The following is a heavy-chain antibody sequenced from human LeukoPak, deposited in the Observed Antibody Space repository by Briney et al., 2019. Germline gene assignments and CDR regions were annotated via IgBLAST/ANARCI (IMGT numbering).Heavy chain of an antibody. V-gene: IGHV1-2*02. D-gene: IGHD6-13*01. J-gene: IGHJ4*02. CDR2: INPNSGDT. CDR3: AREGIAAAGTLDY. Sequence: ASVKVSCKASGYTFTGYFMHWVRQAPGQGLEWMGWINPNSGDTDYAQKLQGRVTMTTDTSTSTAYMELRSLRSDDTAVYYCAREGIAAAGTLDYWGQGTLVTVSS. CDR1: GYTFTGYF.